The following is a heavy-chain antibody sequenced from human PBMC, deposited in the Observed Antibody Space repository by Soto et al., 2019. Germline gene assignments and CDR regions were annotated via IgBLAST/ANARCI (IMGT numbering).Heavy chain of an antibody. V-gene: IGHV4-39*01. CDR3: ARRERAAGTDWWFVP. J-gene: IGHJ5*02. D-gene: IGHD6-13*01. CDR2: IYYSGST. CDR1: GGSISSSSFH. Sequence: QLQLQESGPGLVKPSETLSLTCTVSGGSISSSSFHWGWIRQPPGKGLEWIGSIYYSGSTYYSPSLKSRVTLSVATSKNQFSLKLSSVTAADTAVYYCARRERAAGTDWWFVPWGQGTLVTVYS.